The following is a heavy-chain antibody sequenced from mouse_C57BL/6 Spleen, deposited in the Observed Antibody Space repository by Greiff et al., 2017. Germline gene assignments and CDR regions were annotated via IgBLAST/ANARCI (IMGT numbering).Heavy chain of an antibody. CDR3: ARAYYGSIFDY. CDR2: ILPGSGST. V-gene: IGHV1-9*01. D-gene: IGHD1-1*01. CDR1: GYTFPGYW. Sequence: QVQLQQSGAELMKPGASVKLSCKATGYTFPGYWIEWVKQRPGHGLEWIGEILPGSGSTNYNEKFKGKATFTADTSSNTAYMQLSSLTTEDSSIYYCARAYYGSIFDYWGQGTTLTVSS. J-gene: IGHJ2*01.